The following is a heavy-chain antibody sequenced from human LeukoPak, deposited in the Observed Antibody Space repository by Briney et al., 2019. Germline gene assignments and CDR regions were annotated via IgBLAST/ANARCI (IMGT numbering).Heavy chain of an antibody. J-gene: IGHJ4*02. CDR3: ARVRNDYKPRDPFDY. CDR1: GYTFTSNG. CDR2: TSTYNGNT. Sequence: ASVKVSCKASGYTFTSNGISWVRQAPGQGLEWMGWTSTYNGNTNYAEKLQDRVTMTTDTPTSKAYMELRTLRSDDTAVYYCARVRNDYKPRDPFDYWGQGTLVTVSS. V-gene: IGHV1-18*04. D-gene: IGHD4-11*01.